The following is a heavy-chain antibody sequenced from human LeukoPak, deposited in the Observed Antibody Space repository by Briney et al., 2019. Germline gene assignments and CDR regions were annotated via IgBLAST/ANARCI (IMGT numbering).Heavy chain of an antibody. CDR1: GGTFSSYA. CDR3: ARMTTVVTRGHGAFDI. CDR2: IIPIFGTA. V-gene: IGHV1-69*13. J-gene: IGHJ3*02. Sequence: GASVKVSCKASGGTFSSYAISWVRQAPGQGLEWMGGIIPIFGTANYAQKFQGRVTITADESTSTAYMELSSLRSEDTAVYYCARMTTVVTRGHGAFDIWGQGTMVTVSS. D-gene: IGHD4-23*01.